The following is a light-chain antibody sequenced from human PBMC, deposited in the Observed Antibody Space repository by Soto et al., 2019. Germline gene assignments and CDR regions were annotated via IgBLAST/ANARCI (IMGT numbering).Light chain of an antibody. CDR1: QSVSTY. Sequence: EIVLTQSPATLSLSPGERATLSCRASQSVSTYLGWYQQKPGQAPRLLIYDASNRATGIPARFSGSGSGTNFTLTISSLEHEDFVVYYCQQRSSWPPYTFGQGTKLEIK. CDR2: DAS. V-gene: IGKV3-11*01. J-gene: IGKJ2*01. CDR3: QQRSSWPPYT.